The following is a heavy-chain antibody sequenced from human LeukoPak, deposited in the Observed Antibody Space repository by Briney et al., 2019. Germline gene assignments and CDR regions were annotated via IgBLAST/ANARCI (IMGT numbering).Heavy chain of an antibody. J-gene: IGHJ4*02. CDR3: ASTRANPIANRWLFDY. CDR1: GGTFSSYA. D-gene: IGHD5-24*01. Sequence: GSSVKVSCKASGGTFSSYAISWVRQAPGQGIEWLGWIIPIFGTANYAQKFQGRVTITTDESTSTAYMELSSLRSEDTAVYYCASTRANPIANRWLFDYWGQGTLVTVSS. V-gene: IGHV1-69*05. CDR2: IIPIFGTA.